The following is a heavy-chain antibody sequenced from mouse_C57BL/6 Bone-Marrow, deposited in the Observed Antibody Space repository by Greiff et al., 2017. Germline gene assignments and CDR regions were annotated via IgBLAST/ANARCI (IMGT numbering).Heavy chain of an antibody. J-gene: IGHJ3*01. Sequence: VTLKESGPGLLQPSQTLSLTCSFSGFSLSTFGMGVGWIRQPSGKGLEWLAHIWWDDDKSYNPALKRRLTLSKDTSNNLVVLKIANVATADTATYYCARINQAWCAYWGQGTLVTVSA. V-gene: IGHV8-8*01. CDR1: GFSLSTFGMG. CDR2: IWWDDDK. CDR3: ARINQAWCAY.